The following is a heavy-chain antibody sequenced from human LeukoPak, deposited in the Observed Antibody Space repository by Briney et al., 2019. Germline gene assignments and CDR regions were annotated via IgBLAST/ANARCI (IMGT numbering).Heavy chain of an antibody. CDR3: ARQRGLHYFDP. V-gene: IGHV4-39*01. CDR1: GDSIRKSNYY. CDR2: IYYSGSA. D-gene: IGHD3-10*01. J-gene: IGHJ5*02. Sequence: SETLSLTCTVSGDSIRKSNYYWGWIRQPPVKGLEWIGSIYYSGSAYYNPSLTSRVTISIDTSKKQLSLNLSSVTAADTGVYYCARQRGLHYFDPWGQGTLVTVSS.